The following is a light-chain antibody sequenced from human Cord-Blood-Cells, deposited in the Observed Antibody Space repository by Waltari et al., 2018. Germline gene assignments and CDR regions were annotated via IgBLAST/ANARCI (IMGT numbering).Light chain of an antibody. CDR2: KGS. CDR1: SSDVGSYNL. J-gene: IGLJ1*01. V-gene: IGLV2-23*01. Sequence: QSALTQPASVSGSPGQSITISCPGTSSDVGSYNLAPWDQQHPGKAPKLMIYKGSKRPSGFSNRFSGSKSGNTASLTISGLQAEDEADYYCCSYAGSSTYYVFGTGTKVTVL. CDR3: CSYAGSSTYYV.